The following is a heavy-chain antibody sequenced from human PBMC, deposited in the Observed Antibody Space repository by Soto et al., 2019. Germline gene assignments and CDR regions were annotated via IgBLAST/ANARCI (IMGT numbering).Heavy chain of an antibody. V-gene: IGHV1-2*02. J-gene: IGHJ4*02. D-gene: IGHD2-21*02. CDR2: INPNSGGT. CDR1: GYTFTGYY. Sequence: QAQLVQSGPEVKKPGASVKVSCKASGYTFTGYYIQWVRQAPGQGLEWMGWINPNSGGTHYAQKCQGRVTVTRDTSISTAYMELTRLTSDDTAVYYCARQLAYCGGDCYTEPMDYWGQGTLVAVSS. CDR3: ARQLAYCGGDCYTEPMDY.